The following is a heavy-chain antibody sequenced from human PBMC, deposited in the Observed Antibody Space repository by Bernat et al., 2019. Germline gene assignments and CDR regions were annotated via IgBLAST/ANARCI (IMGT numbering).Heavy chain of an antibody. CDR2: IIPIFGTA. CDR3: AREERWGYSSSWTPRDDYYYGMDV. CDR1: GGTFSSYA. Sequence: QVQLVQSGAEVKKPGSSVKVSCKASGGTFSSYAISWVRQAPGQGLEWMGGIIPIFGTANYAQKFQGRVTITADESTSTAYMELSSLRSEDTAVYYCAREERWGYSSSWTPRDDYYYGMDVWGQGTTVTVSS. J-gene: IGHJ6*02. D-gene: IGHD6-13*01. V-gene: IGHV1-69*12.